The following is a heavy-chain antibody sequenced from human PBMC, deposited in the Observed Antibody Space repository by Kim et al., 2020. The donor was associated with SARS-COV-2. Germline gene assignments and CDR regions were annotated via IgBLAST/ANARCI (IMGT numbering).Heavy chain of an antibody. V-gene: IGHV3-23*01. CDR1: GFTFSSYA. CDR2: ISGSGGST. Sequence: GGSLRLSCAASGFTFSSYAMSWVRQAPGKGLEWVSAISGSGGSTYDADSVKGRFTISRDNTKNTLYLQMNSQRAEDTGVYYCAKSLGNYDVYFDYWGQGTLVTVSS. J-gene: IGHJ4*02. CDR3: AKSLGNYDVYFDY. D-gene: IGHD3-16*01.